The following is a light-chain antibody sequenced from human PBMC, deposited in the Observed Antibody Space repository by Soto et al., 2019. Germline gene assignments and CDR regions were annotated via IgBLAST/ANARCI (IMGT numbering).Light chain of an antibody. Sequence: DIQMTQSPSSLSASVGDRVTITCRASQKISTYLNWYQLKPGKAPKLLIYTASSLQGGVPSRFSGSGSGTDFTLTSSSLQPEDFATYYCQQSYSMPFTFGPGTKVDIK. CDR1: QKISTY. CDR3: QQSYSMPFT. V-gene: IGKV1-39*01. CDR2: TAS. J-gene: IGKJ3*01.